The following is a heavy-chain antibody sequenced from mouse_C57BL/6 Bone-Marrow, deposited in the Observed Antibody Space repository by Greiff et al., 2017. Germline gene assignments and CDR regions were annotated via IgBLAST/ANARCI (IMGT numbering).Heavy chain of an antibody. CDR1: GYTFTNYW. Sequence: VQLQESGAELVRPGTSVKMSCKASGYTFTNYWIGWAKQRPGHGLEWIGDIYPGGGYTNYNEKFKGKATLTADNSSSTAYMQFSSLTSGDSASYYCAREGGFGFAYWGQGTLVTVSA. V-gene: IGHV1-63*01. J-gene: IGHJ3*01. CDR2: IYPGGGYT. CDR3: AREGGFGFAY.